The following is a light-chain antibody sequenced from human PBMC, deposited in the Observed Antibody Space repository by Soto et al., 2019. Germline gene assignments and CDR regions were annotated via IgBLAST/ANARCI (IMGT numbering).Light chain of an antibody. V-gene: IGLV1-40*01. CDR2: GNI. CDR3: QSYDSTLSARSV. J-gene: IGLJ1*01. CDR1: SSNIGAGYD. Sequence: SVLTQPPSVSGAPGQRVTISCTGSSSNIGAGYDVHWYQQRPGTAPKLLIFGNINRPSGVPDRFSGSKSGTSASLAITGLQAEDEGDYYCQSYDSTLSARSVFGTGTKVIVL.